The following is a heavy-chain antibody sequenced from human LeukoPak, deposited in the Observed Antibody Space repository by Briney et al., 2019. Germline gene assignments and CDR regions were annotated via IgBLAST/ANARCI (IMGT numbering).Heavy chain of an antibody. V-gene: IGHV3-21*04. J-gene: IGHJ3*02. CDR3: AKVERFLEWLLFRDAFDI. D-gene: IGHD3-3*01. CDR2: ISSSSSYI. Sequence: PGGSLRLSCAASGFTFSSYSMNWVRQAPGKGLEWVSSISSSSSYIYYADSVKGRFTISRDNAKNSLYLQMNSLRAEDTAVYYCAKVERFLEWLLFRDAFDIWGQGTMVTVSS. CDR1: GFTFSSYS.